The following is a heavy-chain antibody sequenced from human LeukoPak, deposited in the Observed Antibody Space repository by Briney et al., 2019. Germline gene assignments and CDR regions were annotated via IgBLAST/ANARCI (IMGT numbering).Heavy chain of an antibody. CDR2: IKQDGSEK. CDR3: AKDRIAARPSAFDI. D-gene: IGHD6-6*01. CDR1: GFTFSSYW. Sequence: PGGSLRLSCAASGFTFSSYWMSWVRQAPGKGLEWVANIKQDGSEKYYVDSVKGRFTISRDNSKNTLYLQMNSLRAEDTAVYYCAKDRIAARPSAFDIWGQGTMVTVSS. V-gene: IGHV3-7*03. J-gene: IGHJ3*02.